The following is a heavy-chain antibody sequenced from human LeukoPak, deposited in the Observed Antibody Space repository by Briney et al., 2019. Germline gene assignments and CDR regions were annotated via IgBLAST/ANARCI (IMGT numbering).Heavy chain of an antibody. D-gene: IGHD3-10*01. V-gene: IGHV5-51*01. CDR1: GYSFTSYW. CDR3: ARQSGSVLWFGELLQWPAPIDY. J-gene: IGHJ4*02. CDR2: IYPGDSDT. Sequence: GESLKISCKGSGYSFTSYWIGWVRQMPGKGLEWMGIIYPGDSDTRYSPSFQGQVTISADKSISTAYLQWSSLKASDTAMYYCARQSGSVLWFGELLQWPAPIDYWGQGTLVTVSS.